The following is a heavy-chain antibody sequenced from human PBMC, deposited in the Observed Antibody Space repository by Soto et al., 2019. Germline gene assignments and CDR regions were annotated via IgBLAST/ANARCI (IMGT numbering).Heavy chain of an antibody. Sequence: ETLSLTCTVSGDSISSGFYFWGWVRQPPGKGLEWIGTIYYSGSTYYNPSLKSRVTISVDTSKNQFSLKLSSVTAADTAVYYCARERPDGARLDPWGQGTLVTVSS. J-gene: IGHJ5*02. V-gene: IGHV4-39*07. CDR3: ARERPDGARLDP. CDR1: GDSISSGFYF. CDR2: IYYSGST. D-gene: IGHD6-6*01.